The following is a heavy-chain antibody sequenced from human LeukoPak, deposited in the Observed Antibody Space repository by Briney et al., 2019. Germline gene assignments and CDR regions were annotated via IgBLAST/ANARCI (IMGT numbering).Heavy chain of an antibody. CDR2: ITGSGTTI. Sequence: PGGSLRLSCAASGFTFSDYYMSWIRQAPGKGLEWVSHITGSGTTIYYVDSVKGRFTISRDNAKNSLYLQMNSLRAVDTAVYYCARDYGDYIPIPDYWGQGTLVTVSS. V-gene: IGHV3-11*01. J-gene: IGHJ4*02. CDR3: ARDYGDYIPIPDY. D-gene: IGHD4-17*01. CDR1: GFTFSDYY.